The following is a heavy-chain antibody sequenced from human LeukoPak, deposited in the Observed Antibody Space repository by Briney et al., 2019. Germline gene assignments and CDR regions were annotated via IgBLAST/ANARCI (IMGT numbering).Heavy chain of an antibody. V-gene: IGHV4-39*07. CDR1: GGSISSSSYY. J-gene: IGHJ3*02. Sequence: PSETLSLTCTVSGGSISSSSYYWGWIRQPPGKGLEWIGSIYYSGSTYYNPSLKSRVTISVDTSKNQFSLKLSSVTAADTAVYYCARDGPYSSGWSDAFDIWGQGTMVTVSS. CDR2: IYYSGST. CDR3: ARDGPYSSGWSDAFDI. D-gene: IGHD6-19*01.